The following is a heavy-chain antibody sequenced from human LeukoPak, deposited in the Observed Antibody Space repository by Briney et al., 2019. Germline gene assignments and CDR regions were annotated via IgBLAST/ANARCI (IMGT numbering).Heavy chain of an antibody. CDR3: ASSNPAGSSWRPFDN. D-gene: IGHD6-13*01. V-gene: IGHV3-30*02. Sequence: LTGGSLRLSCAASGFTFSSYSMNWVRQAPGKGLEWVAFIRYDGSNKFYADSVKGRFTISRDNSKNTLYLQMNNLRGDDTAIYYCASSNPAGSSWRPFDNWGQGTLVTVSS. CDR2: IRYDGSNK. CDR1: GFTFSSYS. J-gene: IGHJ4*02.